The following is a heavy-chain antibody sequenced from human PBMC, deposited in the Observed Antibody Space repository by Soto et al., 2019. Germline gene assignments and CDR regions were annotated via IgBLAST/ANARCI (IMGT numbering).Heavy chain of an antibody. D-gene: IGHD3-10*01. CDR2: INSNGRNK. V-gene: IGHV3-64D*06. CDR3: VRASEPHPYGSGSYPPY. J-gene: IGHJ4*01. Sequence: GGSLRLSCAASGFTFSNSAMHWVRQTPGRGLQYLAFINSNGRNKFYGDSVKGRFTVSRDNAKNTLYLQMSSLRVDDTARYFCVRASEPHPYGSGSYPPYWGPGTQVTVSS. CDR1: GFTFSNSA.